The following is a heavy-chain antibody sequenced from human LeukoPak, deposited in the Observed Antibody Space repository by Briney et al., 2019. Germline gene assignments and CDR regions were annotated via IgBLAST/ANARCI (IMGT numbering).Heavy chain of an antibody. CDR1: VFIVNGDF. J-gene: IGHJ4*02. V-gene: IGHV3-53*01. D-gene: IGHD1-26*01. CDR3: ARERGRGRDSPWFDY. Sequence: GGSLRLSCAASVFIVNGDFMSWVRHAPWKGLEWVSVIYSDGSTYYADSVKGRFTISRDNSKNTLDLQMTGLRAEDTAVYYCARERGRGRDSPWFDYWGQGTLVTVSS. CDR2: IYSDGST.